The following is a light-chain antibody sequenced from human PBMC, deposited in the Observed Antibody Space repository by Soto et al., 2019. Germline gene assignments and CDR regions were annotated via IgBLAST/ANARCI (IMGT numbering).Light chain of an antibody. J-gene: IGKJ5*01. Sequence: EIVLTQSPGTLSLSPGERATLSCSASQSVGNKVAWYQHKPGQTPRLIIYDISTRAAGVPARFSGSGYGTDFTLTISSLQSEDFAVYYCQQYNIWRSITFGQGTRLEIK. CDR3: QQYNIWRSIT. V-gene: IGKV3-15*01. CDR1: QSVGNK. CDR2: DIS.